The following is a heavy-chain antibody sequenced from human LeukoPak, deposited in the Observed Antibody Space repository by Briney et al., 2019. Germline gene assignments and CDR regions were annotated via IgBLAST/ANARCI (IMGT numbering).Heavy chain of an antibody. V-gene: IGHV1-18*01. CDR3: AREAYYYDSRGVYYYYGMDV. CDR2: ISAYNGNT. J-gene: IGHJ6*02. Sequence: GAAVKVSFKASGYAFTIYGISWVRQAPGQGVEWMGWISAYNGNTNYAQKLQGRGTMTTDTSTSKDYMELRSLRSDDTAVYYCAREAYYYDSRGVYYYYGMDVWGQGTTVTVSS. D-gene: IGHD3-22*01. CDR1: GYAFTIYG.